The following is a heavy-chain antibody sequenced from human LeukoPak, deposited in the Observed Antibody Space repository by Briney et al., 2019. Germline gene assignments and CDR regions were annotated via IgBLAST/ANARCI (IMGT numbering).Heavy chain of an antibody. Sequence: PGRSLRLSCAASGFTFDDYAMHWVRQAPGKGLEWVSGISWNSGSIGYADSVKGRFSISRDNAKNSLYLQMNSLRAEDTAVYYCARDWLAGNPYHAFDLWGKGTMVTVSS. D-gene: IGHD3-22*01. J-gene: IGHJ3*01. V-gene: IGHV3-9*01. CDR3: ARDWLAGNPYHAFDL. CDR1: GFTFDDYA. CDR2: ISWNSGSI.